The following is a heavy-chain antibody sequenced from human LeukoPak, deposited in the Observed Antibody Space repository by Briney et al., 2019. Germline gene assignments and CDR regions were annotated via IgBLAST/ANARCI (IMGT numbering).Heavy chain of an antibody. V-gene: IGHV1-2*06. D-gene: IGHD5-12*01. Sequence: EASVKVSCKASGYIFTGYYMHWVRQAPGQGLEWMGRINPNSGGTNYAQKFQGRVTMTRDTSISTAYMELSRLRSDDTAVYYCARVDIVATPNFDYWGQGTLVTVSS. CDR1: GYIFTGYY. J-gene: IGHJ4*02. CDR2: INPNSGGT. CDR3: ARVDIVATPNFDY.